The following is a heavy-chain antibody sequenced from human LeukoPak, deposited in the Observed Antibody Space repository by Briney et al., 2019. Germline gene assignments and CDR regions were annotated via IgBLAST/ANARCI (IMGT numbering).Heavy chain of an antibody. CDR1: GGTFSSYT. CDR2: IIPILGIA. J-gene: IGHJ4*02. D-gene: IGHD2-2*01. V-gene: IGHV1-69*02. CDR3: ARAPLEGIVVVPAFFDY. Sequence: GASVKVSCKASGGTFSSYTISWVRQAPGQGLEWMGRIIPILGIANYAQKFQGRVTITADKSTSTAYMELSSLRSEDTAVYYCARAPLEGIVVVPAFFDYWGQGTLVTVSS.